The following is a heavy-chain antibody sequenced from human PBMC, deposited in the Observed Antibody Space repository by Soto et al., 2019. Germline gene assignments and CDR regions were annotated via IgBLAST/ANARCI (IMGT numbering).Heavy chain of an antibody. Sequence: QVQLQQWGAGLLKPSETLSLTCAVYGGSFSGYYWSWIRQPPGKGLEWIGEINHSGSTKYNPSPKSRVTISGDTYKNQFSLRLSSVAAADTALYYCARGGLMVYAMFDYWGQGTLVTVSS. J-gene: IGHJ4*02. V-gene: IGHV4-34*01. CDR1: GGSFSGYY. CDR3: ARGGLMVYAMFDY. D-gene: IGHD2-8*01. CDR2: INHSGST.